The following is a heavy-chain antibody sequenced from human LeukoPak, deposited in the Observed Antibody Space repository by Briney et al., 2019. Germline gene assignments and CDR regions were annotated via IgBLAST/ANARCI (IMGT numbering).Heavy chain of an antibody. J-gene: IGHJ4*02. CDR1: GFTFRNYA. CDR3: AKGEAAAGTGTYDS. CDR2: ISGSGHNT. Sequence: GGSLRLSGAASGFTFRNYAMSWVRQAPGKGLEWVSGISGSGHNTYYADSVKGRFSISRDNSKNTLYLQVNSLRADDTAVYYCAKGEAAAGTGTYDSWGQGTLVTVSS. V-gene: IGHV3-23*01. D-gene: IGHD6-13*01.